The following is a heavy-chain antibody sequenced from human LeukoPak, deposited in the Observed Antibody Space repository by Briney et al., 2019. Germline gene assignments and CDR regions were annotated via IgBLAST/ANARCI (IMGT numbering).Heavy chain of an antibody. Sequence: GGSLRLSCAASGFTVTTNDMTWVRQAPGKGLEWVSVLYSDGNTKYADSVQGRFTISRDNSKNTLYLEMNSLSPDDTAVYYCARGVEPLAANTLAYWGQGTLVTVSS. CDR1: GFTVTTND. V-gene: IGHV3-53*01. CDR2: LYSDGNT. CDR3: ARGVEPLAANTLAY. J-gene: IGHJ4*02. D-gene: IGHD1-14*01.